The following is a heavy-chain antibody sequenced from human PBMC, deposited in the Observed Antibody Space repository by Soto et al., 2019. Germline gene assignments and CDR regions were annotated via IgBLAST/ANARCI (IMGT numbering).Heavy chain of an antibody. CDR2: IKQDGSEK. V-gene: IGHV3-7*01. CDR1: GFTFSSYW. Sequence: GGSLRLSCAASGFTFSSYWISWVRQAPGKGLEWVANIKQDGSEKYYVDSVKGRFTISRDNAKNSLYLQMNSLRAEDTAVYCCARGRQLGYCSGGSRYRAYYFDYWGQGTLVTVSS. D-gene: IGHD2-15*01. CDR3: ARGRQLGYCSGGSRYRAYYFDY. J-gene: IGHJ4*02.